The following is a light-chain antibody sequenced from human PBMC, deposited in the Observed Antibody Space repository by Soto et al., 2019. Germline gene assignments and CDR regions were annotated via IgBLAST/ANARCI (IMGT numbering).Light chain of an antibody. J-gene: IGLJ1*01. CDR1: SSDIGTFNL. V-gene: IGLV2-23*02. CDR2: EVT. CDR3: CSNAGSGSFV. Sequence: QSALTQPVSVSGSPGQSITISCTGTSSDIGTFNLVSWYQQLPGQVPKLIIFEVTKRPSGLSDRFSGSKSGNTASLTISGLHTEDEADYWCCSNAGSGSFVFGGGTKVTVL.